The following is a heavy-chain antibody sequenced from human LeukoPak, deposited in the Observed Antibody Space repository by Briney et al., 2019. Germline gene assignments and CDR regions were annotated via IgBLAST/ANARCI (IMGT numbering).Heavy chain of an antibody. Sequence: SETLSLTCTVSGGSISSSSYYWGWIRQPPGKGLEWIGSIYYSGSTYYNPSLKSRVTISVDTSKNQFSLKLSSVTAADTAVYYCARRHYDSSGSFPHDAFDIWGQGTMVTVSS. V-gene: IGHV4-39*07. CDR3: ARRHYDSSGSFPHDAFDI. CDR1: GGSISSSSYY. CDR2: IYYSGST. J-gene: IGHJ3*02. D-gene: IGHD3-22*01.